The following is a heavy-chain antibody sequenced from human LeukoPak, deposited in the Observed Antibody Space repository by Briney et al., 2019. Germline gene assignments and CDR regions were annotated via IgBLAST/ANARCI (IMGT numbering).Heavy chain of an antibody. CDR3: ARSADYYDSSGHYYFDY. CDR1: GGSFSGYY. J-gene: IGHJ4*02. CDR2: INHSGST. Sequence: KPSETLSLTCAVYGGSFSGYYWSWIRQPPGKGLEWIGEINHSGSTNYNPSLKSRVTISVDTSKNQFSLKLSSVTAADTAVYYCARSADYYDSSGHYYFDYWGQGTLVTVSS. D-gene: IGHD3-22*01. V-gene: IGHV4-34*01.